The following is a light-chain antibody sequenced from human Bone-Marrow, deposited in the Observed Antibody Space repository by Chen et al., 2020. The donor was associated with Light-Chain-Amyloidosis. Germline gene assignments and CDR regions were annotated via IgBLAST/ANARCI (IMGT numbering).Light chain of an antibody. J-gene: IGKJ4*01. CDR1: QTISSNY. CDR3: QQYGTSPLT. Sequence: EIVLTQSPGTLSLSPGERANLSCRASQTISSNYLTWYQQKFGQAPRLLIYGSSSRATGIPDMFTGSGSGTDFTLTINRLEPEDFAMYYCQQYGTSPLTFGGGTKVEIK. V-gene: IGKV3-20*01. CDR2: GSS.